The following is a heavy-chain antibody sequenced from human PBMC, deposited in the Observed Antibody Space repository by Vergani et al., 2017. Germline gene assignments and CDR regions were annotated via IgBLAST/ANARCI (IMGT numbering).Heavy chain of an antibody. Sequence: QVQLQESGPGLVKPSETLTLTCDVSDSSIMTNPYWGWIRQPPGKGLEWIGTIYYSGSTYYNPSLKSRVTISVDTSKNQFSLKLNSVTAADTAVYYCARHKEQLVPGNYYYYYYMDVWGKGTTVTVSS. CDR2: IYYSGST. D-gene: IGHD6-13*01. V-gene: IGHV4-38-2*01. CDR1: DSSIMTNPY. J-gene: IGHJ6*03. CDR3: ARHKEQLVPGNYYYYYYMDV.